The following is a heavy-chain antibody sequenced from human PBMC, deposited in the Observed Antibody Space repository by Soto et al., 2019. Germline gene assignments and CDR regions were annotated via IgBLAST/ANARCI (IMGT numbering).Heavy chain of an antibody. CDR1: GYIFVNYG. CDR3: VMVDNYVTPTPQDV. Sequence: ASVNVSCKASGYIFVNYGIAWVRQAPRQGLEWMGWISPYTGNTHSASKVQGRLTMTTDTSTSTAYMDLGSLTSDDTAVYYCVMVDNYVTPTPQDVWGQGTTVTVSS. V-gene: IGHV1-18*01. D-gene: IGHD3-16*01. J-gene: IGHJ6*02. CDR2: ISPYTGNT.